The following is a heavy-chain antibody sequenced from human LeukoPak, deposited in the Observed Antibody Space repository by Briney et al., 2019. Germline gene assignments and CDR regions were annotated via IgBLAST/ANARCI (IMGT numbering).Heavy chain of an antibody. CDR3: ARGQVPTARGYNWFDP. V-gene: IGHV4-34*01. Sequence: SETLSLTCAVYGWSCNDYYWNWIRQPPGKGLEWIGQINARGDTNYNPSLKSRVTISVDTSKKQFSLRLTALIAADTGLYYCARGQVPTARGYNWFDPWGQGTLVTVSS. CDR2: INARGDT. CDR1: GWSCNDYY. J-gene: IGHJ5*02. D-gene: IGHD2-2*01.